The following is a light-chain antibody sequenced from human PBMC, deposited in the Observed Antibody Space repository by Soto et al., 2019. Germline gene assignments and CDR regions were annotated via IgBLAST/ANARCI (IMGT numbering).Light chain of an antibody. CDR3: QQYPTYFQ. Sequence: DIQMTQSPSTLSASVGDRVTITCRASQSINTWLAWYQLKPGRAPKLLIYKASTLESGVPSRFSGSGSGTEFTLTISSLQPDDFATYYCQQYPTYFQFGQGTKVDIK. CDR1: QSINTW. CDR2: KAS. J-gene: IGKJ1*01. V-gene: IGKV1-5*03.